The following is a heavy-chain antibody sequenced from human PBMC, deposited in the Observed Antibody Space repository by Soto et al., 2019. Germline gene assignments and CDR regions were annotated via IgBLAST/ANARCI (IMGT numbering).Heavy chain of an antibody. CDR2: ISGSGGST. J-gene: IGHJ4*02. Sequence: EVQLLESGGGLVQPGGSLRLSCAASGFTFSDYAMTWIRQAPGKGLEWVSVISGSGGSTFYADSVKGRFTIYSDSSKNTVYLQMNSLRVEDTAVYYCARDLGSTWYPLDYWGQGTLVTVSS. CDR3: ARDLGSTWYPLDY. CDR1: GFTFSDYA. D-gene: IGHD6-13*01. V-gene: IGHV3-23*01.